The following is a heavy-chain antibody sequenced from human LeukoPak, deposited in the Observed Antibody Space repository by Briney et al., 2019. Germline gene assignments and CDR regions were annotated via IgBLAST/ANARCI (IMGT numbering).Heavy chain of an antibody. CDR2: ISGSGGST. Sequence: GGSLRLSCAASGFTFSSYAMSWVRQAPGKGLEWVSAISGSGGSTYYADSVKGRFTISRDNSKNTLYLQMNSLRAEDTAVYYCARDRSYDFWSGYSTPDYWGQGTLVTVSS. CDR3: ARDRSYDFWSGYSTPDY. CDR1: GFTFSSYA. V-gene: IGHV3-23*01. D-gene: IGHD3-3*01. J-gene: IGHJ4*02.